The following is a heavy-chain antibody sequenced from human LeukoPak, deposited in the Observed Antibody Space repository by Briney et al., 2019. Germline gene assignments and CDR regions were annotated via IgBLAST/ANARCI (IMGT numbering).Heavy chain of an antibody. D-gene: IGHD3-10*01. J-gene: IGHJ4*02. CDR2: INAGNGNT. CDR1: GYTFTNCA. Sequence: GASVKVSCKASGYTFTNCAIHWVRQAPGQRHEWMGWINAGNGNTKYSQKYQGRLTITSDTSATTVYMELSSLRPEDTAFYYCARGLLWFAELSPFGHWGQGTLVTVSS. V-gene: IGHV1-3*01. CDR3: ARGLLWFAELSPFGH.